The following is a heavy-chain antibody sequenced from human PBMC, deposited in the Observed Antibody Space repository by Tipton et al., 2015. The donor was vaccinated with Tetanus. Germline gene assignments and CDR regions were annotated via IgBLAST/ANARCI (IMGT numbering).Heavy chain of an antibody. V-gene: IGHV3-7*01. Sequence: SLRLSCAASGFNFNHYWMSWARQTPGRGLEWVASIKQDGSDKNYVDSVKGRFTISRDNAKNSLYLQMSSPRAEDTAVYYCARDASRYTYGSNYFDYWGQGTLVTVSS. J-gene: IGHJ4*02. D-gene: IGHD5-18*01. CDR1: GFNFNHYW. CDR3: ARDASRYTYGSNYFDY. CDR2: IKQDGSDK.